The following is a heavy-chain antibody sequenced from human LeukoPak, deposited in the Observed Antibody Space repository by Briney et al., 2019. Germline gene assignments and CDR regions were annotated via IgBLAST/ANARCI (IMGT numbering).Heavy chain of an antibody. CDR1: GGTFSRYA. CDR2: IIPIFGTA. V-gene: IGHV1-69*05. Sequence: SVKVSCKASGGTFSRYAISWVRQAPGQGLEWMGGIIPIFGTANYAQKFQGRVTMTRDMSTSTDYMELSSLRSEDTAIYYCARDNSVGDNAWWFDPWGQGTLVTVSS. CDR3: ARDNSVGDNAWWFDP. J-gene: IGHJ5*02. D-gene: IGHD1-26*01.